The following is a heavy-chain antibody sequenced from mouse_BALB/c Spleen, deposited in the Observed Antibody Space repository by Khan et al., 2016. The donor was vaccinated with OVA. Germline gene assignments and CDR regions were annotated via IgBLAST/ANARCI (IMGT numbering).Heavy chain of an antibody. CDR3: TKDYGGDVDY. D-gene: IGHD1-1*02. Sequence: VQLKQSGPGLVKPSQSLSLTCTVTGYSITTDYAWNWIRQFPGNKLEWMGFISYSGNTKYNPSLKSRISITRDTSKNQLFLQLKSVTTDDTAEYYGTKDYGGDVDYWGQGTTLTVSS. J-gene: IGHJ2*01. CDR2: ISYSGNT. V-gene: IGHV3-2*02. CDR1: GYSITTDYA.